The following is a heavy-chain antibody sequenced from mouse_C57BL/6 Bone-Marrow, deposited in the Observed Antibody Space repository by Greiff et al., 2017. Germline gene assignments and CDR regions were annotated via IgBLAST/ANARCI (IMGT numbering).Heavy chain of an antibody. J-gene: IGHJ3*01. CDR3: ARQGVTTWFAY. CDR1: GFTFSDYY. V-gene: IGHV5-12*01. D-gene: IGHD2-2*01. Sequence: DVMLVESGGGLVQPGGSLKLSCAASGFTFSDYYMYWVRQTPEKRLEWVAYISNGGGSTYYPDTVKGRFTISRDTAKNTLYLQMSRLKSEDTAMYYCARQGVTTWFAYWGQGTLVTVSA. CDR2: ISNGGGST.